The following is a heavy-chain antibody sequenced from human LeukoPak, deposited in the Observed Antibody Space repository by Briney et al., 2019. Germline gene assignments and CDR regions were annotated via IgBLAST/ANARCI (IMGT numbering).Heavy chain of an antibody. D-gene: IGHD3-10*01. J-gene: IGHJ5*02. CDR2: IYPGDSDT. V-gene: IGHV5-51*01. Sequence: GESLKISCKGSGYSFTDHWIAWVRQMPGKGLEWMGSIYPGDSDTRYSPSFQGQVTFSADKSISTAYLQWSSLRASDTAIYYCARQCCRGASPGFDPWGQGTLVTVSS. CDR3: ARQCCRGASPGFDP. CDR1: GYSFTDHW.